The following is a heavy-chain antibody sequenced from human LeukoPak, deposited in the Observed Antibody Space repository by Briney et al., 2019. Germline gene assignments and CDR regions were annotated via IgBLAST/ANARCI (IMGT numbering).Heavy chain of an antibody. CDR3: AKRGVVIRVILVGFHKQAYYFDS. D-gene: IGHD3-22*01. CDR1: GITLSNYG. CDR2: ISDSGGST. V-gene: IGHV3-23*01. J-gene: IGHJ4*02. Sequence: GGSLRLSCAVSGITLSNYGMSWVRQAPGRGLEWVAGISDSGGSTTYADSVKGRFTISRDNPKNTLYLQMNSLRVEDTAGYFCAKRGVVIRVILVGFHKQAYYFDSWGQGALVTVSS.